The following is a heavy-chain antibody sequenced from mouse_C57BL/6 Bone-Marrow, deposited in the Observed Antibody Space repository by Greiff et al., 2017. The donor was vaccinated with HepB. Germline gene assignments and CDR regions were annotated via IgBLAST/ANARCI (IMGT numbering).Heavy chain of an antibody. J-gene: IGHJ3*01. V-gene: IGHV1-50*01. CDR3: AIYYDYDRLFAY. D-gene: IGHD2-4*01. Sequence: QVQLQQPGAELVKPGASVKLSCKASGYTFTSYWMQWVKQRPGQGLEWIGEIDPSDSYTNYNQKFKGKATLTVDTSSSTAYMQLSSLTSEDSAVYYCAIYYDYDRLFAYWGQGTLVTVSA. CDR1: GYTFTSYW. CDR2: IDPSDSYT.